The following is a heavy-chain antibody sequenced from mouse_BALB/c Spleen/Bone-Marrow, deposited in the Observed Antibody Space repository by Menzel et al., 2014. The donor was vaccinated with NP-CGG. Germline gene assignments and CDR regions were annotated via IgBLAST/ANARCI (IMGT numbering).Heavy chain of an antibody. CDR2: IDPASDYT. CDR1: GFNIKDTY. V-gene: IGHV14-3*02. D-gene: IGHD4-1*01. Sequence: VQLQQSGAELVKPGASVKLSCTASGFNIKDTYMHWVKQRPEQGLEWIGRIDPASDYTQFDSKFQGKATITADTSSNTAYLQLSSLTSEDTAVHYCATLTGTYDYWGQGTTLTVSS. CDR3: ATLTGTYDY. J-gene: IGHJ2*01.